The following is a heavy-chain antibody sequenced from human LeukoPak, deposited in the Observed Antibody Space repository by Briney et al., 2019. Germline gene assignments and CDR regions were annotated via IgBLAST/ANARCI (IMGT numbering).Heavy chain of an antibody. J-gene: IGHJ5*02. Sequence: SETLFLTCTVSGGSISSYYWSWIRQPAGKGLEWIGRIYTSGSTNYNPSLKSRVTMSVDTSKNQFSLKLSSVTAADTAVYYCARDAATWALTGTTWFDPWGQGTLVTVSS. D-gene: IGHD1-7*01. V-gene: IGHV4-4*07. CDR1: GGSISSYY. CDR3: ARDAATWALTGTTWFDP. CDR2: IYTSGST.